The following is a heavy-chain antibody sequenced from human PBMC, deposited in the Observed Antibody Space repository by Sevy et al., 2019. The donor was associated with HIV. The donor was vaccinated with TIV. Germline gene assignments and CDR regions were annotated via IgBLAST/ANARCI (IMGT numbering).Heavy chain of an antibody. D-gene: IGHD2-21*02. CDR2: ISGSSSYI. CDR1: GFTFNIYS. Sequence: AGSLRLSCAASGFTFNIYSMNWVRQAPGKGLEWVSSISGSSSYIFYADSVKGRFTISRDNAKNSLYLQMNSLGAEDTAVYYCARGRGDPRADCFDYWGQGTLVTVSS. J-gene: IGHJ4*02. CDR3: ARGRGDPRADCFDY. V-gene: IGHV3-21*01.